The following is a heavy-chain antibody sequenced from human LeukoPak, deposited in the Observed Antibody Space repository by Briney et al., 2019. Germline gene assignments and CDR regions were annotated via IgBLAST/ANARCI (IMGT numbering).Heavy chain of an antibody. CDR3: ATTPRFPVWGSYRKFDY. CDR1: GYTFTSYY. V-gene: IGHV1-46*01. Sequence: ASVKVSCKASGYTFTSYYMHWVRQAPGQGLEWMGIINPSGGSTSYAQKFQGRVTMTEDTSTDTAYMELSSLRSEDTAVYYCATTPRFPVWGSYRKFDYWGQGTLVTVSS. J-gene: IGHJ4*02. D-gene: IGHD3-16*02. CDR2: INPSGGST.